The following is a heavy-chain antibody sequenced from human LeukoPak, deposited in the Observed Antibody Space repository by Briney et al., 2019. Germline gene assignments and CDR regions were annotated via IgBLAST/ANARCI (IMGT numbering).Heavy chain of an antibody. J-gene: IGHJ5*02. Sequence: SETLSLTCTVSGGSISSGGYYWSWIRQHPGKGLEWIRYIYYSGSTYYNPSLKSRVTISVDTSKNQFSLKLSSVAAADTAVYYCARRPGAVVPAAGWFDPWGQGTLVTVSS. V-gene: IGHV4-31*03. CDR2: IYYSGST. CDR1: GGSISSGGYY. D-gene: IGHD2-2*01. CDR3: ARRPGAVVPAAGWFDP.